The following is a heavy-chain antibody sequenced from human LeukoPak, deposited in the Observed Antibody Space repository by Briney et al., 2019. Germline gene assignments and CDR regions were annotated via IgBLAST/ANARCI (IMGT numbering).Heavy chain of an antibody. CDR1: GFTFSSYW. Sequence: GGSLRLSCAASGFTFSSYWMHWVRQAPGKGLVWVSRINSDGSSTTYADSVKGRLTISRDNAKNTLYLQMNSLRAEDTAVYYCVTEPQAECYFDYWGQGTLVTVSS. V-gene: IGHV3-74*01. D-gene: IGHD1-14*01. J-gene: IGHJ4*02. CDR3: VTEPQAECYFDY. CDR2: INSDGSST.